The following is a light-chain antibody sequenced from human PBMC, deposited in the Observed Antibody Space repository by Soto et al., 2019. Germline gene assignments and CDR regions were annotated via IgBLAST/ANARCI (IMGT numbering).Light chain of an antibody. CDR2: EVT. Sequence: QCTRTQPASVSGSRGQSITISCFGRNTDVGQGKSVSWYQQGPGKAPKLLIFEVTNRPSGISSRFSGSRSGNTASLTISGLQPDDEGDYYCVSYTDTDTLVFGTGTKVTVL. CDR1: NTDVGQGKS. J-gene: IGLJ1*01. V-gene: IGLV2-14*01. CDR3: VSYTDTDTLV.